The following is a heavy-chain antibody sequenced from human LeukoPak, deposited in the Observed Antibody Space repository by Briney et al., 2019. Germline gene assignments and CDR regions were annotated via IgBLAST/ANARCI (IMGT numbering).Heavy chain of an antibody. Sequence: GASVKVSCKASGYTFTSYGISWVRQAPGQGLEWMGWINPNSGGTNYAQKFQGRVTMTRDTSISTAYMELSRLRSDDTAVYYCARDTTIFGVVIQDPTFDYWGQGTLVTVSS. CDR3: ARDTTIFGVVIQDPTFDY. CDR2: INPNSGGT. V-gene: IGHV1-2*02. CDR1: GYTFTSYG. J-gene: IGHJ4*02. D-gene: IGHD3-3*01.